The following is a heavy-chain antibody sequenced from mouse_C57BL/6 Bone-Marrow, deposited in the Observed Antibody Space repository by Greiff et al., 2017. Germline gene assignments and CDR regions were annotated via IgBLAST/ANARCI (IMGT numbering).Heavy chain of an antibody. V-gene: IGHV2-6-1*01. D-gene: IGHD1-1*01. CDR3: ARHHYYGSRNYYAMDY. CDR1: GFSLTSYG. J-gene: IGHJ4*01. CDR2: IWSDGST. Sequence: QVQLKQSGPGLVAPSQSLSITCTVSGFSLTSYGVHWVRQPPGKGLEWLVVIWSDGSTTYNSALKSRLSISKDNSKSQVFLKMNSLQTDDTAMYYCARHHYYGSRNYYAMDYWGQGTSVTVSS.